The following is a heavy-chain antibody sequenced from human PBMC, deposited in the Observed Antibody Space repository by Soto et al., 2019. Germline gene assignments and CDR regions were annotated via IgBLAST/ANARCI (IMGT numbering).Heavy chain of an antibody. V-gene: IGHV1-69*13. CDR1: GGTFSSYA. J-gene: IGHJ5*02. Sequence: GASVKVSCKASGGTFSSYAISWVRQAPGQGLGWMGGIIPIFGTANYAQKFQGRVTITADESTSTAYMELSSLRSEDTAVYYCARDYSSSSWFDPWGQGTLVTVSS. CDR2: IIPIFGTA. CDR3: ARDYSSSSWFDP. D-gene: IGHD6-6*01.